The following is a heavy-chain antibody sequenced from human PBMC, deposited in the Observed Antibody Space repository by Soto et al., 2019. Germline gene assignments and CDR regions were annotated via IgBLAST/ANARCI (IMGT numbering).Heavy chain of an antibody. Sequence: SVKVSCKTSGGTFSRYAISWLRQATGQGLEWMGGIIPIFGTANYAQKFQGRVTITADESTSTAYMELSSLRSEDTAVYYCARDPSKGSSTHPDVWGQGTTVTVSS. J-gene: IGHJ6*02. CDR2: IIPIFGTA. D-gene: IGHD6-13*01. CDR1: GGTFSRYA. V-gene: IGHV1-69*13. CDR3: ARDPSKGSSTHPDV.